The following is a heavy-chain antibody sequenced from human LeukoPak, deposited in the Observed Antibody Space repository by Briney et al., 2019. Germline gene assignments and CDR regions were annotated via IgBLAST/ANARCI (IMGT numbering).Heavy chain of an antibody. Sequence: PGGSLRLSCSASGFTFSSSSMHWVRRAPGKGLVWVSRISSDGTSTNYADSVKGRFIISRDNAKNTLYLQMNSLRAEDTAVYFCAGVRSSSWFDYWGQGTLVAVSS. CDR3: AGVRSSSWFDY. J-gene: IGHJ4*02. CDR1: GFTFSSSS. D-gene: IGHD6-13*01. CDR2: ISSDGTST. V-gene: IGHV3-74*01.